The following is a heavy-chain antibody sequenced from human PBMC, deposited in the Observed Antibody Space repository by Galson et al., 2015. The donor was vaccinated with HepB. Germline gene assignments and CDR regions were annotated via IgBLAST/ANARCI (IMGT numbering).Heavy chain of an antibody. Sequence: SLRLSCAASGFTFSSYAMHWVRQAPGKGLEWVAVISYDGSNKYYADSVKGRFTISRDNSKNTLYLQMNSLRAEDTAVYYCAKGDCSGGSCYPQPKYNWFDPWGQGTLVTVSS. D-gene: IGHD2-15*01. J-gene: IGHJ5*02. CDR3: AKGDCSGGSCYPQPKYNWFDP. V-gene: IGHV3-30*04. CDR2: ISYDGSNK. CDR1: GFTFSSYA.